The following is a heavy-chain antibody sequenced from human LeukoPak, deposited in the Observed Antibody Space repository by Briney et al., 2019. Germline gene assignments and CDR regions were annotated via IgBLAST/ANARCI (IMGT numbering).Heavy chain of an antibody. Sequence: PGGSLRLSCAASGFTFNSYSMNWVRQAPGKGLEWISYISTSSSTIYYADSVKGRFTISRDNARNTLYLQMNRLRAEDTAVYYCARGVSSGWYGDWGQGTLVTVSS. D-gene: IGHD6-19*01. V-gene: IGHV3-48*01. J-gene: IGHJ4*02. CDR1: GFTFNSYS. CDR2: ISTSSSTI. CDR3: ARGVSSGWYGD.